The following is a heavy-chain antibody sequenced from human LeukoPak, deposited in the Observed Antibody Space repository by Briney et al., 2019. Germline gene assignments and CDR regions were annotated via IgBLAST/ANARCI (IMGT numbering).Heavy chain of an antibody. Sequence: GSVKVSCKASGYTFTGYYMHWVRQAPGQGLEWMGWINPNSGGTNYAQKFQGRVTMTRDTSISTAYMELSRLRSDDTAVYYCARDPQPGYYDFWSGYYVYYGMDVWGQGTTVTVSS. CDR1: GYTFTGYY. D-gene: IGHD3-3*01. V-gene: IGHV1-2*02. J-gene: IGHJ6*02. CDR2: INPNSGGT. CDR3: ARDPQPGYYDFWSGYYVYYGMDV.